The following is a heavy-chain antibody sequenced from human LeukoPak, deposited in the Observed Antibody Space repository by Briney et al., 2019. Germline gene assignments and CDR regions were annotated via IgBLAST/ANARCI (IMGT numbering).Heavy chain of an antibody. J-gene: IGHJ5*02. V-gene: IGHV4-34*01. CDR2: INHSGST. CDR3: ARGYFDWLLRTGANWFDP. D-gene: IGHD3-9*01. Sequence: SETLSLTCAVYGGSFSGYYWSWIRQPPGKWLEWIGEINHSGSTNYNPSLKSRVTISVDTSKNQFSLKLSSVTAADTAVYYCARGYFDWLLRTGANWFDPWGQGTLVTVSS. CDR1: GGSFSGYY.